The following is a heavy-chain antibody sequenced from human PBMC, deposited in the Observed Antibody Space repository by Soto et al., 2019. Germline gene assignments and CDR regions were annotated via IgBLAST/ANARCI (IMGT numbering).Heavy chain of an antibody. CDR1: GYTLTELS. CDR2: FDPEDGET. CDR3: ATGPYCGGDCYYFDY. V-gene: IGHV1-24*01. D-gene: IGHD2-21*02. Sequence: ASVKVSCKVSGYTLTELSMHWVRQAPGKGLEWMGGFDPEDGETIYAQKFQGRVTMTEDTSTDTAYTELSSLRSEDTAVYYCATGPYCGGDCYYFDYWGQGTLVTVSS. J-gene: IGHJ4*02.